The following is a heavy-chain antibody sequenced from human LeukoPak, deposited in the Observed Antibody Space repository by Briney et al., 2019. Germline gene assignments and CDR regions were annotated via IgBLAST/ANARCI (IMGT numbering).Heavy chain of an antibody. CDR1: GGSISSSSYY. J-gene: IGHJ4*02. CDR3: ARSPDYGDYQPGFFDY. Sequence: PSETLSLTCTVSGGSISSSSYYWGWIRQPPGKGLEWIGSIYYSGSTYYNPSLKSRVTISVDTSKNQFSLKLSSVTAADTAVYYRARSPDYGDYQPGFFDYWGQGTLVTVSS. CDR2: IYYSGST. D-gene: IGHD4-17*01. V-gene: IGHV4-39*01.